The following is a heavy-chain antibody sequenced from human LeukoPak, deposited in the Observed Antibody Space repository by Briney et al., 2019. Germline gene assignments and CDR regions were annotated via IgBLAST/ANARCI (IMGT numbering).Heavy chain of an antibody. J-gene: IGHJ3*02. CDR3: ARDYYDSSAPRYAFDI. Sequence: ASVKVSCKASVYILTNYYMHWVRQAPAQGLERMGIINPSGAGTGYAQKFRGRITMTGDMSTSPVYVELSSLRSEDTAVYYCARDYYDSSAPRYAFDIWGQGTMVTVSS. CDR1: VYILTNYY. D-gene: IGHD3-22*01. CDR2: INPSGAGT. V-gene: IGHV1-46*01.